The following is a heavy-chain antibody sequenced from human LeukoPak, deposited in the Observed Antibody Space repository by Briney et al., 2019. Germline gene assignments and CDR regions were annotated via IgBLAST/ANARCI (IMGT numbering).Heavy chain of an antibody. CDR3: ARDERWIQFNY. D-gene: IGHD5-18*01. CDR1: GFNFNSYA. J-gene: IGHJ4*02. CDR2: IVGSGVTT. V-gene: IGHV3-23*01. Sequence: PGRSLRLSCAASGFNFNSYAMHWVRQAPGKGLEWVSGIVGSGVTTYYADSVKGRFTISRDNSKNTLYLHMKGLRVEDTAIYYCARDERWIQFNYWGQGTLVTVSS.